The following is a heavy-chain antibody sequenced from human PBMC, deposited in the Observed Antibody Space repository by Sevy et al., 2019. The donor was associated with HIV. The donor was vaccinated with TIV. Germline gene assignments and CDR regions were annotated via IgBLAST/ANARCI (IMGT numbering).Heavy chain of an antibody. J-gene: IGHJ6*02. CDR3: AKSYFGSGTSYGMDL. CDR2: IRQDGSEK. CDR1: GFSFTSYW. Sequence: GGSLRLSCAASGFSFTSYWMSWVRQTPEKGLEWVANIRQDGSEKYYVDSVRGRFTISRDNAKNSLFLQLNSLRADDTAIYYCAKSYFGSGTSYGMDLWGRGTTVTVSS. V-gene: IGHV3-7*01. D-gene: IGHD3-10*01.